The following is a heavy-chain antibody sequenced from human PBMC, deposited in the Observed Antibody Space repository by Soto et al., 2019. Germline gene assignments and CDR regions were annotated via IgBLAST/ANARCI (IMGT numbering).Heavy chain of an antibody. D-gene: IGHD3-16*02. V-gene: IGHV1-18*01. CDR1: GSTFSNYH. J-gene: IGHJ5*02. CDR3: ARSYCAPVWGRYRQSAEP. CDR2: ISTNTGNT. Sequence: QVQLVQSGAEVKEPGASVKVSCKASGSTFSNYHFIWVRQAPGQGLEWMGWISTNTGNTVYAPKLQGRVTLTTDTSVSTAYMEMRGVRSDDTAVYYCARSYCAPVWGRYRQSAEPWGEVTLVTVSS.